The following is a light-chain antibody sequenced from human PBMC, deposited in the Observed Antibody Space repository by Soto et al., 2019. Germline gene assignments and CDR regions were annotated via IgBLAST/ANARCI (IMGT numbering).Light chain of an antibody. CDR1: QSVSNNY. Sequence: DIVLTQSPGTLSLSPGERATLSCSASQSVSNNYLAWYQQKPGQAPRLLIYGASNRATGIPDRFSGSGSGTDFTLTISRLEPEDFAVYYCQQYGRSGTFGQGTKVDIK. CDR3: QQYGRSGT. V-gene: IGKV3-20*01. CDR2: GAS. J-gene: IGKJ1*01.